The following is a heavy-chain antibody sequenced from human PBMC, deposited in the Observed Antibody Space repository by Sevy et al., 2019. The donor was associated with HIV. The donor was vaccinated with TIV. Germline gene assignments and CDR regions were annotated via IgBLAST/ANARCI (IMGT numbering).Heavy chain of an antibody. D-gene: IGHD1-1*01. Sequence: SETLSLTCTISGGSIGSSYYWGWVRQRPGKGLELIGTIYYSGNTDYNPSLKSRVTISVDRSKNQVSLKLSSVTAADTAVYYCAKTETVYYYGMDVWDQGTSVTVSS. CDR2: IYYSGNT. CDR3: AKTETVYYYGMDV. J-gene: IGHJ6*02. CDR1: GGSIGSSYY. V-gene: IGHV4-39*01.